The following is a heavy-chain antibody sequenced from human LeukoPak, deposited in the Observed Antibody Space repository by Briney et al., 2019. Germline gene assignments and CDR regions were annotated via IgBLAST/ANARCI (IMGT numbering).Heavy chain of an antibody. Sequence: GGSLRLSCAASEFTFSNYAMTWVRQAPGKGLEWVSVISGSGDSTYYADSVKGRFTISRDNSKNTLYLQMSNLRVDDTAVYYCAKDTTWGGTYPFDSWGQGTLVTVSS. V-gene: IGHV3-23*01. CDR1: EFTFSNYA. CDR2: ISGSGDST. J-gene: IGHJ4*02. CDR3: AKDTTWGGTYPFDS. D-gene: IGHD1-26*01.